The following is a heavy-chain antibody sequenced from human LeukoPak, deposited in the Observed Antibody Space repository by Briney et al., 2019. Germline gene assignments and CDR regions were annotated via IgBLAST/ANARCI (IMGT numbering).Heavy chain of an antibody. V-gene: IGHV1-46*01. CDR2: INPSGGST. Sequence: ASVTVSCKASGYTFTSYYMHWVRQAPGQGLECMGIINPSGGSTSYAQKFQGRVTVTRDTSTSTVYMELNSLRSEDTAVYYCARGGIAARHYFDYWGQGTLVTVSS. J-gene: IGHJ4*02. CDR3: ARGGIAARHYFDY. CDR1: GYTFTSYY. D-gene: IGHD6-6*01.